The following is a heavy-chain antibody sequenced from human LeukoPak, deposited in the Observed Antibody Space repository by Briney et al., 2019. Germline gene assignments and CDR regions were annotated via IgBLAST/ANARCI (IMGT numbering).Heavy chain of an antibody. Sequence: PGGSLRLSCAASGFTFSSYGMHWVRQAPGKGLEWVAVISYDGSNKYYADSVKGRFTISRDNSKNTLYLQMNSLRAEDTAVYYCAKDSELWFGDLPQGYFDYWGQGTLVTVSS. D-gene: IGHD3-10*01. CDR2: ISYDGSNK. CDR1: GFTFSSYG. J-gene: IGHJ4*02. CDR3: AKDSELWFGDLPQGYFDY. V-gene: IGHV3-30*18.